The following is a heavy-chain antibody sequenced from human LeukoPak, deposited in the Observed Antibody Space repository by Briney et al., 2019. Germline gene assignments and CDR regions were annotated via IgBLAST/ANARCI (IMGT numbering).Heavy chain of an antibody. CDR2: INHSGST. V-gene: IGHV4-34*01. CDR3: VRGRSEDYGVVGGCFDP. D-gene: IGHD4-17*01. J-gene: IGHJ5*02. Sequence: SETLSLTCAVYGGSFNGYYWSWIRQPPGKGLEWIGEINHSGSTNYNPSLKSRVTISVDTSKNQFSLKLSSVTAADTAVYYFVRGRSEDYGVVGGCFDPWGEGDLVTVSS. CDR1: GGSFNGYY.